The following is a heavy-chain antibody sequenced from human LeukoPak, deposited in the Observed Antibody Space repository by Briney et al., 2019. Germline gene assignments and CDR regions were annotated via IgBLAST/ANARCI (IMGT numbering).Heavy chain of an antibody. CDR2: ISYDGSNK. V-gene: IGHV3-30-3*01. Sequence: GGSLRLSCAASGFTFSSYAMHWVRQAPGKGLEWVAVISYDGSNKYYADSVKGRFTISRDNSKNTLFLQMNSPRAEDTAVYYCARDMRELHYFDYWGQGTLVTVSS. CDR3: ARDMRELHYFDY. D-gene: IGHD1-26*01. J-gene: IGHJ4*02. CDR1: GFTFSSYA.